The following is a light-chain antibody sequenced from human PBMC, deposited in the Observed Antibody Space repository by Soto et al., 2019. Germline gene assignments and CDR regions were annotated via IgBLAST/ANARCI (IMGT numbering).Light chain of an antibody. J-gene: IGKJ1*01. CDR2: GAS. V-gene: IGKV3-20*01. CDR1: QSVSRSY. Sequence: IVLTQSPGTLSLSPGERATLSCRASQSVSRSYLAWYQQKPGQAPRLLIYGASSRATGIPDRFSGSGSGTDVTLTITRLEPEDFAVYYCQQYGSSPWTFGQGTKVDI. CDR3: QQYGSSPWT.